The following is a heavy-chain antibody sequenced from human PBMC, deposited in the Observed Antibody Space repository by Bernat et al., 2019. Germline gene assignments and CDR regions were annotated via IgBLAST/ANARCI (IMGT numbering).Heavy chain of an antibody. CDR1: GFTFRSYA. J-gene: IGHJ6*02. Sequence: EVQLLESGGGLVQPGGSLRLSCAASGFTFRSYAMSSVRQAPGKGLEWVSAISGSCGSTDCGDSVKGRFTIARDNSKNTLYLQMNSLRAEDTTVYYCAKSDSSGYYSGGLFYGMDVWGQGTTVTVSS. CDR2: ISGSCGST. V-gene: IGHV3-23*01. D-gene: IGHD3-22*01. CDR3: AKSDSSGYYSGGLFYGMDV.